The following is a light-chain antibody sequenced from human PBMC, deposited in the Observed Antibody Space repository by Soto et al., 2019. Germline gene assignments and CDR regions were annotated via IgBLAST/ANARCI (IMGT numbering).Light chain of an antibody. J-gene: IGKJ5*01. Sequence: EIVLTQSPGTLSLSPGEGATLSCWASQTVSSNYLAWYQQKPGQAPRLLIYGASTRATGIPVRFSGSGSGTEFTLTISSLQSEDFAVYYCQQYNDWPPITFGQGTRLEIK. CDR2: GAS. CDR1: QTVSSN. CDR3: QQYNDWPPIT. V-gene: IGKV3-15*01.